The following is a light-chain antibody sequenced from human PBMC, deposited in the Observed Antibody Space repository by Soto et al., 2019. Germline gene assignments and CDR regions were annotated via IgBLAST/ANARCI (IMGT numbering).Light chain of an antibody. Sequence: QSALTQPPSASGSPGRSVTISCTGTSSDVGGYNYVSWYQKYPGRAPKLMIYEVTKRPSGVPDRFSGSKSGNTASLTVSGLQAEDEADYYCSSYAASNNFYFVFGGGTQLTVL. CDR3: SSYAASNNFYFV. CDR2: EVT. V-gene: IGLV2-8*01. J-gene: IGLJ7*01. CDR1: SSDVGGYNY.